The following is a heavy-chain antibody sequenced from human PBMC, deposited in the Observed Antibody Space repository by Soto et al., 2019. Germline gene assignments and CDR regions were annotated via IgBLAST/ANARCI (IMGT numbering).Heavy chain of an antibody. D-gene: IGHD3-3*02. V-gene: IGHV4-61*01. CDR1: GGSVSSGSYY. CDR2: IYYSGST. J-gene: IGHJ4*02. CDR3: ARGRYPEVLAWTDY. Sequence: PSETLSLTCTVSGGSVSSGSYYWSWIRQPPGKGLEWIGYIYYSGSTNYNPSLKSRVTISVDTSKNQFSLKLSSLTAADTAVYYCARGRYPEVLAWTDYWGQGTLVNAST.